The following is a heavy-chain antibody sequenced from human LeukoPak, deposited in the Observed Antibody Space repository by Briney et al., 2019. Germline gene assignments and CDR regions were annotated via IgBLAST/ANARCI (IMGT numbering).Heavy chain of an antibody. V-gene: IGHV3-7*04. Sequence: PGGSLRLSCPASDFTFRIYWMSWVRQAPGKGLEWVANIKGDGSDNHYVDSVRGRFTISRDNAKNSLYLQMNSLRAEDTAVYYCARDLGYYRADYWGQGTLVTVSS. CDR1: DFTFRIYW. CDR2: IKGDGSDN. D-gene: IGHD3-22*01. CDR3: ARDLGYYRADY. J-gene: IGHJ4*02.